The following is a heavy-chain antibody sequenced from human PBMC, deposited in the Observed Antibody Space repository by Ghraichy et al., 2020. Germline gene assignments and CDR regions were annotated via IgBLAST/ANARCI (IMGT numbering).Heavy chain of an antibody. CDR2: IYYSGRT. CDR3: ARDSGGSHYYGMDV. CDR1: GGSISSSSYY. Sequence: SETLSLTCTVSGGSISSSSYYWGWIRQPPGKGLEWIGSIYYSGRTYYNPSIKSRVTISVDTSKNQFSLKLSSVTAEDTAVYYCARDSGGSHYYGMDVWGQGTTVTVSS. J-gene: IGHJ6*02. D-gene: IGHD2-15*01. V-gene: IGHV4-39*02.